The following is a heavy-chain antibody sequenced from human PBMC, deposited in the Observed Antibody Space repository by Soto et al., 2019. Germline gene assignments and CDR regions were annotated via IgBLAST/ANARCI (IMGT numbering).Heavy chain of an antibody. D-gene: IGHD3-10*01. CDR3: AGDRGGGYGSGSYPNY. CDR2: IIPILGIA. J-gene: IGHJ4*02. CDR1: GGTFSSYT. V-gene: IGHV1-69*02. Sequence: QVQLVQSGAEVKKPGSSVKVSCKASGGTFSSYTISWVRQAPGQGLEWMGRIIPILGIANYAQKFQGRVTITADKSTSTTYMELSRVRSEDTSVYYCAGDRGGGYGSGSYPNYWGQGTLVTVSS.